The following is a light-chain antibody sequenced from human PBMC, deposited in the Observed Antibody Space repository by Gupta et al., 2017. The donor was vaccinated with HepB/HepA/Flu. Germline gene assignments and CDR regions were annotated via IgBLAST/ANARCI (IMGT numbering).Light chain of an antibody. CDR3: QSYDSSSVI. CDR2: ENN. V-gene: IGLV6-57*03. CDR1: SGGIASNF. Sequence: NIMLTQPHSVSGSPGRTITISCTRSSGGIASNFVQWYQQRPGSAPTIVIYENNKRPSVVPDRFSGSTDSSSASAALTISGRKTEDEADYYWQSYDSSSVIFGGGTTLTVL. J-gene: IGLJ2*01.